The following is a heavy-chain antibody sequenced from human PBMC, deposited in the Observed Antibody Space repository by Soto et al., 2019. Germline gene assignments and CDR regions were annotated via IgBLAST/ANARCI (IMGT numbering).Heavy chain of an antibody. V-gene: IGHV4-39*01. J-gene: IGHJ5*02. CDR1: GGSISSSSYY. D-gene: IGHD2-15*01. Sequence: PSETLSLTCTVSGGSISSSSYYWGWIRQPPGKGLEWIGSIYYSGSTYYNPSLKSRVTISVDTSKNQFSLKLSSVTAADTAVYYCAAAGYCSGGSCYSSRNNWFDPWGQGTLVTVSS. CDR3: AAAGYCSGGSCYSSRNNWFDP. CDR2: IYYSGST.